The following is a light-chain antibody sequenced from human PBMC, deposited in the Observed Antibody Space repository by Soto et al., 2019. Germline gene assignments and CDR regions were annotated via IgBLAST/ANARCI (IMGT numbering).Light chain of an antibody. CDR1: SSDDGSYNL. J-gene: IGLJ2*01. Sequence: QSALTQPASVSGSPGQSITISCTGTSSDDGSYNLVSWYQQYPGKAPKLMIFEDGERPSGVSNRFSGSKSGNTASLTISGLQAEDEADYYCYSYAGRSTSVFGGGTKLTIL. V-gene: IGLV2-23*01. CDR3: YSYAGRSTSV. CDR2: EDG.